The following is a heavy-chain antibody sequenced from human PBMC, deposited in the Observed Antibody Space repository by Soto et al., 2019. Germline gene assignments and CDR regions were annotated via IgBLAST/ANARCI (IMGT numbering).Heavy chain of an antibody. D-gene: IGHD6-13*01. Sequence: GGSLRLSCAASGFTFSSYGMHWVRQAPGKGLEWVAVIWYDGSNKYYADSVKGRFTISRDNSKNTLYLQMNSLRAEDTALYYCARDENHSSSWSLWFDPWGQGTLVTVSS. CDR3: ARDENHSSSWSLWFDP. CDR1: GFTFSSYG. J-gene: IGHJ5*02. V-gene: IGHV3-33*01. CDR2: IWYDGSNK.